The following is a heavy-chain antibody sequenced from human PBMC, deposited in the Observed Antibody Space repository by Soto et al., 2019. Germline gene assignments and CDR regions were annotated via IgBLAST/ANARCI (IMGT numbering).Heavy chain of an antibody. CDR2: ISYDADDI. CDR3: AKAVDTMGGSFDY. CDR1: GFTFKICG. J-gene: IGHJ4*02. V-gene: IGHV3-30*18. D-gene: IGHD5-18*01. Sequence: QEQLVESGGGVVQPGRPLRLSCAASGFTFKICGMHWVRQAPGKGLEWVAGISYDADDIHYADSVKGRFTISRDNSKSTLYLQMRSLRPEDTAVYYCAKAVDTMGGSFDYWGQGTLVTVSS.